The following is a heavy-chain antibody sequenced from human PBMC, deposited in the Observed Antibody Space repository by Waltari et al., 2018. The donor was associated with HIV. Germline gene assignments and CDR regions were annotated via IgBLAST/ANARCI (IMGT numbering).Heavy chain of an antibody. D-gene: IGHD6-19*01. CDR2: ISSDGNED. J-gene: IGHJ3*01. Sequence: VQLVESGGGLVQPGGSLTLSCTASKFIFSNYCMTWVRQAPGKGLEWVADISSDGNEDFYSDSLKGRFVISRDNVKNSLFLQLSHLRVDDTAVYYCARGAVYSSGPYDAFDVWGQGTLVTVSS. CDR3: ARGAVYSSGPYDAFDV. V-gene: IGHV3-7*04. CDR1: KFIFSNYC.